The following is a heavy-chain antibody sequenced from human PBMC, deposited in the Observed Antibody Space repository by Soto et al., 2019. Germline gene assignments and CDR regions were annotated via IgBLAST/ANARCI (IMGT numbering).Heavy chain of an antibody. D-gene: IGHD5-18*01. CDR3: AREVRDTAVADFDY. CDR2: ISSSISTM. V-gene: IGHV3-48*02. Sequence: EVQLVESGGGLVQPGGSLRLSCAASGFTFSSYSMNWVRQAPGMGLEWLSYISSSISTMHYADSVKGRFTISRDNAKNSLYLQINSLRDEDTAVYYCAREVRDTAVADFDYWGQRTVVTVSS. J-gene: IGHJ4*02. CDR1: GFTFSSYS.